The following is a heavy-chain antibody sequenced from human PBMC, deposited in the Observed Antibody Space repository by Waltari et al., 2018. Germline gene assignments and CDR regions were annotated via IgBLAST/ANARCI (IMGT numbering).Heavy chain of an antibody. CDR3: ARGPYPYYMDV. Sequence: QVQLQQWGAGLLKPSETLSLTCAVYGGSFSGYYWSWIRQPPGKGLEWIGEINHSGSTNYNPSLKSRVTISVDTSKNQFSLKLSSVTAADTAVYYCARGPYPYYMDVWGKGTTVTVSS. V-gene: IGHV4-34*01. CDR1: GGSFSGYY. J-gene: IGHJ6*03. CDR2: INHSGST.